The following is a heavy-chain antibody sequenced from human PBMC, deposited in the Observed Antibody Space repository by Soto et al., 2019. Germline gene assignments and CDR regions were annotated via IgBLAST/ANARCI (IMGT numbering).Heavy chain of an antibody. CDR1: GFTFSSYW. V-gene: IGHV3-74*01. J-gene: IGHJ4*02. CDR3: ARVGSLTASELYYFDY. CDR2: INSHGSST. D-gene: IGHD2-21*02. Sequence: QPGGSLRLSCAASGFTFSSYWMHWVRQTPGKGLVWVSRINSHGSSTTYADSVKGRFTISRDNAKNTLYLQMNSLRAEDTAVYYCARVGSLTASELYYFDYWGQGTLVTVSS.